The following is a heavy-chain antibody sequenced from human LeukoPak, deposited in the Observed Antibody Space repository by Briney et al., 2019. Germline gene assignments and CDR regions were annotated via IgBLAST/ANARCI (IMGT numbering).Heavy chain of an antibody. D-gene: IGHD5-18*01. V-gene: IGHV3-23*01. CDR3: ARAGSYEPTPWLNWFDP. J-gene: IGHJ5*02. Sequence: GGSLRLSCAASVFTFSSYGMSWVRQAPGKGLEWVSAISGGGASTYHADSVKGRFTISRDNSKKTLYVQMNSLRSEDTAVYYCARAGSYEPTPWLNWFDPWGQGTLVTVSS. CDR2: ISGGGAST. CDR1: VFTFSSYG.